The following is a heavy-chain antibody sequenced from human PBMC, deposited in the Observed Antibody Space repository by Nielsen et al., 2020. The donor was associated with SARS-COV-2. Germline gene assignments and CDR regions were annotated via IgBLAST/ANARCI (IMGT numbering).Heavy chain of an antibody. J-gene: IGHJ6*02. Sequence: ASVKVSCKASGYTFTSYGISWVRQAPGQGLEWMGWISAYNGNTNYAQKLQGRVTMTTDTSTSTAYMELRSLRSEDTAVYYCARGCSSTSCYERDYYGMDVWGQGTTVTVSS. V-gene: IGHV1-18*04. D-gene: IGHD2-2*01. CDR3: ARGCSSTSCYERDYYGMDV. CDR2: ISAYNGNT. CDR1: GYTFTSYG.